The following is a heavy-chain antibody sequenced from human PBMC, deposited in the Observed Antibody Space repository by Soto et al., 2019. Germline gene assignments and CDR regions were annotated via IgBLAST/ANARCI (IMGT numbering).Heavy chain of an antibody. CDR2: IYPGDSDT. CDR1: GYSFTSYW. D-gene: IGHD3-10*01. Sequence: GESLKISCKGSGYSFTSYWIGWVRQMPGKGLEWMGIIYPGDSDTRYSPSFQGQVTISADKSISTAYLQWSSLKASDTAMYYCARRALLDPMVRGVIGPWFDPWGQGTLVTV. CDR3: ARRALLDPMVRGVIGPWFDP. V-gene: IGHV5-51*01. J-gene: IGHJ5*02.